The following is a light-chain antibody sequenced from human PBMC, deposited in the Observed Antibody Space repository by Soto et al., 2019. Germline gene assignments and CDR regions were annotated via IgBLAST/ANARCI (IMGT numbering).Light chain of an antibody. Sequence: EIVLTQSPVTLSLAPCKGATLSFRASQSISSSYLAWYQQRPGQAPRLLIYGASSRATGIPDRFSGSGSGTEFTLTISRLEPEDFAVYYCQQYGSSSWTFGQGTKVDIK. CDR2: GAS. CDR1: QSISSSY. V-gene: IGKV3-20*01. CDR3: QQYGSSSWT. J-gene: IGKJ1*01.